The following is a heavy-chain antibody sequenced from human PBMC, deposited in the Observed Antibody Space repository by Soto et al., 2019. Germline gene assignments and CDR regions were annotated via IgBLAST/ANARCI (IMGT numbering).Heavy chain of an antibody. V-gene: IGHV1-3*01. D-gene: IGHD6-6*01. CDR2: INAGNGNT. Sequence: GASVKVSCKASGYTFTSYAMHWVRQAPGQRLEWMGWINAGNGNTKYSQKFQGRVTITRDTSASTAYMELSSLRSEDTAVYYCARDLHPSIAARRSYFQHWGQGTLVTVSS. CDR1: GYTFTSYA. J-gene: IGHJ1*01. CDR3: ARDLHPSIAARRSYFQH.